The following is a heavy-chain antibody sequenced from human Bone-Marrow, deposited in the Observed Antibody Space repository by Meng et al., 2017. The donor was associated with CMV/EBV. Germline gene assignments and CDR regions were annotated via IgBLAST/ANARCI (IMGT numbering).Heavy chain of an antibody. CDR3: AGFHGSGGRPPFY. V-gene: IGHV5-51*01. D-gene: IGHD6-19*01. CDR2: IYPADSDV. J-gene: IGHJ4*02. Sequence: GGSLSLSCKGSGYSFPSYWIGWVRQMPGKGLEWMGMIYPADSDVRYSTSFQGQVTTSADKSISTAYLQWSSLKASDTAMYYCAGFHGSGGRPPFYWGQGTLVTVSS. CDR1: GYSFPSYW.